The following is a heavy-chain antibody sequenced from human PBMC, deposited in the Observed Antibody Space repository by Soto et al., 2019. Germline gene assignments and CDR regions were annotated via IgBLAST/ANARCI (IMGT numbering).Heavy chain of an antibody. CDR1: GLTLTSYA. Sequence: GGSLRLSCAASGLTLTSYAMTWGGQCPGKGLEWVSSFGTRTGVLLYADSVKGRFTISRDNSRNTLYLQMNSLRTEDPAIYYCAKRSTSGTYYFDYWGQGTLVTVSS. V-gene: IGHV3-23*01. J-gene: IGHJ4*02. CDR2: FGTRTGVL. D-gene: IGHD1-26*01. CDR3: AKRSTSGTYYFDY.